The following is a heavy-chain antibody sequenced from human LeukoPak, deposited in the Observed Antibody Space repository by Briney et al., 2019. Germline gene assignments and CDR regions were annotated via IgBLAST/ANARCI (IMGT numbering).Heavy chain of an antibody. J-gene: IGHJ4*02. CDR1: GFTFSSYA. CDR3: ARDSMVRGVADY. Sequence: PGGSLRLSCAASGFTFSSYAMSWVRQAPGKGLEWVSYISSSGSTIYYADSVKGRFTISRDNAKNSLYLQMNSLRAEDTAVYYCARDSMVRGVADYWGQGTLVTVSS. D-gene: IGHD3-10*01. CDR2: ISSSGSTI. V-gene: IGHV3-48*03.